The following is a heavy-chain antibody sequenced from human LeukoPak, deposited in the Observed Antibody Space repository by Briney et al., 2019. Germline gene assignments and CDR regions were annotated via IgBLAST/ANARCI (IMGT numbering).Heavy chain of an antibody. V-gene: IGHV1-69*13. CDR1: GGTFRSNA. D-gene: IGHD4-23*01. CDR3: ARGWLAETTVVTPYNY. CDR2: ITPIFGTA. Sequence: SVKVSCKASGGTFRSNAISWVRQAPGQGLEWMGGITPIFGTANYAQKFQGRVTITAVESMSTAYMELSSLRSEDTAVYYCARGWLAETTVVTPYNYWGRGTLVTVSS. J-gene: IGHJ4*02.